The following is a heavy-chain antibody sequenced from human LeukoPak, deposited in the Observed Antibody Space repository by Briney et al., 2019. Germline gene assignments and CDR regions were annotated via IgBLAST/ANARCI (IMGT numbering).Heavy chain of an antibody. CDR2: INPSGGST. D-gene: IGHD3-22*01. CDR1: GYTFTSYY. V-gene: IGHV1-46*01. J-gene: IGHJ4*02. Sequence: GASVKVSCKASGYTFTSYYMHWVRQAPGQGLEWMGIINPSGGSTSYAQKFQGRVTMTRDMSTSTVYMEPSSLRSEDTAVYYCARDVKDSYDSSGYYFYWGQGTLVTVSS. CDR3: ARDVKDSYDSSGYYFY.